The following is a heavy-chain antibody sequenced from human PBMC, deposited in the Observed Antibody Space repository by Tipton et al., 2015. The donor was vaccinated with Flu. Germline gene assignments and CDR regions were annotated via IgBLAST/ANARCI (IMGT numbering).Heavy chain of an antibody. CDR3: ARGRVGATWYFDY. J-gene: IGHJ4*02. Sequence: GLVKPSETLSLTCVVSGYSVSTGYHWGWIRQPPGKGLEWIGNVCHSGNRYYSPSLRSRVMMSVDRSKNNFSLRLSSVTAADTAVYFCARGRVGATWYFDYWGQGTLVTVSS. CDR2: VCHSGNR. CDR1: GYSVSTGYH. V-gene: IGHV4-38-2*01. D-gene: IGHD1-26*01.